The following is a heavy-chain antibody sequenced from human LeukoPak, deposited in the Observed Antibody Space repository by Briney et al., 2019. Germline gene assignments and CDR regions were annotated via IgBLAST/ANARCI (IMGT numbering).Heavy chain of an antibody. CDR2: ISYDGSNK. Sequence: GGSLRLSCAASGFTFSSYGMHWVRQAPGKGLKWVAVISYDGSNKYYADSVKGRFTISRDNSKNTLYLQMNSLRAEDTAVYYCAKDRSRNSYYFDYWGQGTLVTVSS. CDR1: GFTFSSYG. J-gene: IGHJ4*02. V-gene: IGHV3-30*18. CDR3: AKDRSRNSYYFDY.